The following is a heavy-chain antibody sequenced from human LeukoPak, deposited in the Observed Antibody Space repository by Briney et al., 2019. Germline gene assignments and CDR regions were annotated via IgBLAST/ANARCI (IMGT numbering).Heavy chain of an antibody. Sequence: PGGSLRLSCAASGFTFSSYWMSWVRQAPGKGLEWVANIKQDGSEKYYVDSVKGRFTISRDNAKNSLYLQMNSLRAEDTAVYYCARWNYGDYVPFDYWGQGTLVTVSS. V-gene: IGHV3-7*01. CDR3: ARWNYGDYVPFDY. CDR1: GFTFSSYW. J-gene: IGHJ4*02. CDR2: IKQDGSEK. D-gene: IGHD4-17*01.